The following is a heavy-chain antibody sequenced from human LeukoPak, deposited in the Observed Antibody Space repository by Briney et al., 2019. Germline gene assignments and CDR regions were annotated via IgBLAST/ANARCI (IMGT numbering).Heavy chain of an antibody. J-gene: IGHJ6*03. CDR2: IYYSGST. V-gene: IGHV4-59*08. Sequence: SETLSLTCTVSGGSISSYYWSWIRQPPGKELEWIGYIYYSGSTNYNPSLKSRVTISVDTSKNQFSLKLSSVTAADTAVYYCARHEVRRADTAMVSHYYYYVDVWGKGTTVTVSS. D-gene: IGHD5-18*01. CDR1: GGSISSYY. CDR3: ARHEVRRADTAMVSHYYYYVDV.